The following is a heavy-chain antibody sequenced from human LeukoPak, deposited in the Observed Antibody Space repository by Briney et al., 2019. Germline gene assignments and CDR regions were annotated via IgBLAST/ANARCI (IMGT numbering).Heavy chain of an antibody. CDR3: AREQSMVRGVRYLDY. CDR1: GGTFSSYA. V-gene: IGHV1-69*05. D-gene: IGHD3-10*01. Sequence: PVKVSCKASGGTFSSYAISWVRQAPGQGLEWMGRIIPIFGTANYAQKFQGRVTITTDESTSTAYMELSSLRSEDTAVYYCAREQSMVRGVRYLDYWGQGTLVTVSS. CDR2: IIPIFGTA. J-gene: IGHJ4*02.